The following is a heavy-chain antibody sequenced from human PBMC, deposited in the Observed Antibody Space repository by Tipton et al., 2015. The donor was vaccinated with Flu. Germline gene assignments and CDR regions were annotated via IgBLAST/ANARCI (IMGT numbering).Heavy chain of an antibody. CDR1: GDSVSSDYF. D-gene: IGHD4-11*01. CDR3: ARRDYTNYVSDPKNWFDP. J-gene: IGHJ5*02. Sequence: TLSLTCAVSGDSVSSDYFWYWIRQAPGKGLEWIAYIHRSGDSVYNLSLRSRVSISLEKSKNQFSLQMRSVTAADTAVYYCARRDYTNYVSDPKNWFDPWGQGTLVAVSS. CDR2: IHRSGDS. V-gene: IGHV4-38-2*01.